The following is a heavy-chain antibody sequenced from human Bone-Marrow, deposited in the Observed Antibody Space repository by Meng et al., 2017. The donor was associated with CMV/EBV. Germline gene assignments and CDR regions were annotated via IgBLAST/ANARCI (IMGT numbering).Heavy chain of an antibody. V-gene: IGHV4-34*01. CDR3: ARGSWVYSDDDETTGLDY. D-gene: IGHD5-12*01. J-gene: IGHJ4*02. Sequence: GSLRLSCAPYGGSFSGHYWSLIRQPPGKGLEWIGEINHSGSTNYNPSLKSRVTISVDASKNQFSLKLTSVTAADTAVYYCARGSWVYSDDDETTGLDYWGPGTLVTGSS. CDR2: INHSGST. CDR1: GGSFSGHY.